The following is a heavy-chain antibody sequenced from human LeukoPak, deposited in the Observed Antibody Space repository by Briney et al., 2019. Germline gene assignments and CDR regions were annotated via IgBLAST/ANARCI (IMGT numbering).Heavy chain of an antibody. D-gene: IGHD5-18*01. CDR2: IYSGGRI. CDR1: GFTVSSNY. V-gene: IGHV3-66*01. Sequence: PGGSLRLSCAASGFTVSSNYMSWVRQAPGKGLEWVSHIYSGGRIFYADSVKGRFIITTENSKNTLYLQMNSLRAEDTAVYYCASGYSYGKVDYWGQGTLVTVSS. CDR3: ASGYSYGKVDY. J-gene: IGHJ4*02.